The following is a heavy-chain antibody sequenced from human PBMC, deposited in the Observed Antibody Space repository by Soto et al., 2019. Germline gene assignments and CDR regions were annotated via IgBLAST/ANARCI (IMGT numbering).Heavy chain of an antibody. CDR3: ASEGDYGDTPFDY. CDR2: ISSSSSYI. CDR1: GFTFSSYS. Sequence: GGSLRLSCAASGFTFSSYSMNWVRQAPGKGLEWVLSISSSSSYIYYADSVKGRFTISRDNAKNSLYLQMNSLRAEDTAVYYCASEGDYGDTPFDYWGQGTLVTVSS. D-gene: IGHD4-17*01. J-gene: IGHJ4*02. V-gene: IGHV3-21*01.